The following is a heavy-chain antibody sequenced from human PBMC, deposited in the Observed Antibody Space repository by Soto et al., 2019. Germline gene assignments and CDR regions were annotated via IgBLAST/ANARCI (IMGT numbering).Heavy chain of an antibody. CDR2: VSYDGSKQ. Sequence: VQLVESGGGVVQPGRSLRVSCAASGFTFSNYAMHWVRQAPGKGLEWVAVVSYDGSKQFYADSVVGRFTISRDSSKSTLYLHMDNLRDEDTAVYYCARDRVYYYDNSGYYNFDYWGQGTLVTVSS. D-gene: IGHD3-22*01. CDR3: ARDRVYYYDNSGYYNFDY. J-gene: IGHJ4*02. V-gene: IGHV3-30-3*01. CDR1: GFTFSNYA.